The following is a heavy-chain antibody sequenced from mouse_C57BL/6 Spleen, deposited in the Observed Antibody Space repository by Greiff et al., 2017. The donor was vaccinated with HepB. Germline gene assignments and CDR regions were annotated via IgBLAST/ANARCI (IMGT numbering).Heavy chain of an antibody. CDR1: GFTFTDYY. Sequence: EVKLVESGGGLVQPGGSLSLSCAASGFTFTDYYMSWVRQPPGKALEWLGFIRNKANGYTTEYSASVKGRFTISRDNSQSILYLQMNALRAEDSATYYCARSITSGAMDYWGQGTSVTVSS. CDR2: IRNKANGYTT. J-gene: IGHJ4*01. CDR3: ARSITSGAMDY. V-gene: IGHV7-3*01.